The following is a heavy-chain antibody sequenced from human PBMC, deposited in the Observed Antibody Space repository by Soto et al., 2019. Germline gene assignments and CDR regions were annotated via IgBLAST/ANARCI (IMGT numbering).Heavy chain of an antibody. J-gene: IGHJ6*03. Sequence: EVQLLESGGGLVQPGGSLRLSCAASGFSFDRYAMTWVRQAPGKGPEWVSSISYSGGSTSYADSVRGRFTTSRDNSKDRVYLQLNSLRAEDTARYYCATGGIWVGNIYLDVWGIGTTVTVSS. D-gene: IGHD3-10*01. CDR2: ISYSGGST. CDR3: ATGGIWVGNIYLDV. CDR1: GFSFDRYA. V-gene: IGHV3-23*01.